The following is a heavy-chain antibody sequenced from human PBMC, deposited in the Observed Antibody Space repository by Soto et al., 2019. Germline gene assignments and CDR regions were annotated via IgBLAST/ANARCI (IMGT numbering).Heavy chain of an antibody. V-gene: IGHV3-9*01. CDR2: IYSDDDRT. CDR1: GIALEDYA. Sequence: PGGSLRRSWVASGIALEDYAMHCVRQVPGQGSEWSSGIYSDDDRTAYADSEKGRFTIARCDAKNSLYSQMNSLPPEATACYQGVKDATPGGLAEWGRRTLVNDAS. D-gene: IGHD5-12*01. CDR3: VKDATPGGLAE. J-gene: IGHJ2*01.